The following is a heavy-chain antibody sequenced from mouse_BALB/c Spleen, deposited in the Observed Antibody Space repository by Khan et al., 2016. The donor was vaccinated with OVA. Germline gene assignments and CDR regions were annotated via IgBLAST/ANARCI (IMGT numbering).Heavy chain of an antibody. D-gene: IGHD1-1*01. J-gene: IGHJ3*01. CDR2: ISSGDST. Sequence: EVELVESGGGLVKPGGSLKLSCAASGFTFSNYAMSWVRQSPEKRLEWVASISSGDSTYYPDSVKGRLTISRDNARNILYLQMSSLRSEDTAMYYCARDYGFAYWGQGTLVTVSA. CDR1: GFTFSNYA. CDR3: ARDYGFAY. V-gene: IGHV5-6-5*01.